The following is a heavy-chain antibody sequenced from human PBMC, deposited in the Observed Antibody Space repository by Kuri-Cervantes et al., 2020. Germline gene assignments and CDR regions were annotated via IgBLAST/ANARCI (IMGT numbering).Heavy chain of an antibody. CDR2: INTNTGNP. CDR3: AGGRLLLWASLRGELYYMDV. CDR1: GYTFTSYD. D-gene: IGHD3-10*01. V-gene: IGHV7-4-1*02. J-gene: IGHJ6*03. Sequence: ASVKVSCKASGYTFTSYDVNWVRQATGQGLEWMGWINTNTGNPTYAQGFTGRFVFSLDTSVSTAYLQISSLKAEDTAVYYCAGGRLLLWASLRGELYYMDVWGKGTTVTVSS.